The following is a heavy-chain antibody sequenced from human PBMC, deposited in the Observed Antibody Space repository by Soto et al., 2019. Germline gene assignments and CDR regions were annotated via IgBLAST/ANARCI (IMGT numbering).Heavy chain of an antibody. CDR3: ARDYYDSSGYYLSNYYYGMDV. CDR1: VFTFSSNY. V-gene: IGHV3-53*01. Sequence: GSLRLSCAASVFTFSSNYMSWVRQAPGKGLEWVSVIYSGGSTYYADSVKGRFTISRDNSKNTLYLQMNSLRAEDTAVYYCARDYYDSSGYYLSNYYYGMDVWGQGTTVTVSS. D-gene: IGHD3-22*01. J-gene: IGHJ6*02. CDR2: IYSGGST.